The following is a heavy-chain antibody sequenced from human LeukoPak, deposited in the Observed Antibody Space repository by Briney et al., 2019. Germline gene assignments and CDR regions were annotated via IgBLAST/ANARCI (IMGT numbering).Heavy chain of an antibody. V-gene: IGHV4-34*01. CDR3: ARETMVRGVIIY. D-gene: IGHD3-10*01. J-gene: IGHJ4*02. CDR2: INHSGST. CDR1: GGSFSGYY. Sequence: PSETLSLTCAVYGGSFSGYYWSWIRQPPGKGLEWIGEINHSGSTNYNPSLKSRVTISVDTSKNQSSLKLSSVTAAATAVYYCARETMVRGVIIYWGQGTLVTVSS.